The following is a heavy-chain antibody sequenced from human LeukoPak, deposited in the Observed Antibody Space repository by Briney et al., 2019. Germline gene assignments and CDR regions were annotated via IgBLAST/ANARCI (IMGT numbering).Heavy chain of an antibody. Sequence: SETLSLTCAVSGYSISSGHYWGWIRQPPGKGLEWIGSIYHSGSTYYNPSLKSRVTISVDTSKNQFSLKLSSVTAADTAVYYCVYVVVPAAQAAYYFDYWGQGTLVTVSS. V-gene: IGHV4-38-2*01. CDR1: GYSISSGHY. J-gene: IGHJ4*02. CDR2: IYHSGST. CDR3: VYVVVPAAQAAYYFDY. D-gene: IGHD2-2*01.